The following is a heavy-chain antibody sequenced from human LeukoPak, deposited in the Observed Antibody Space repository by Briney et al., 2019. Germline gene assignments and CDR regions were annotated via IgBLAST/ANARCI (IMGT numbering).Heavy chain of an antibody. CDR3: ARGWPAAIPDWFDP. D-gene: IGHD2-2*02. V-gene: IGHV3-53*04. CDR1: GLTVSSNY. J-gene: IGHJ5*02. Sequence: GGSLRLSCAASGLTVSSNYMSWVRQAPGKGLEWVSFIYSGGSTYYADSVKGRFTISRHNSKNTLYLQMHSLRTEDTAVYYCARGWPAAIPDWFDPWGQGTLVTVSS. CDR2: IYSGGST.